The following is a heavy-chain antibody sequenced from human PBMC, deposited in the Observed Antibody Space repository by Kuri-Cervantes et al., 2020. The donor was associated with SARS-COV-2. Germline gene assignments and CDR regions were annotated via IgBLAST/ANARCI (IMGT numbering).Heavy chain of an antibody. J-gene: IGHJ4*02. CDR3: QSFGGVIVQN. Sequence: GESLKISCAASGFTFSSYAMSWVRQAPGKGLEWVSAISGSGGSTYYADSVKGRFTTSRDNSKNTLYLQTNSLRAEDTAVYHCQSFGGVIVQNWGQGTLVTVSS. CDR1: GFTFSSYA. CDR2: ISGSGGST. D-gene: IGHD3-16*02. V-gene: IGHV3-23*01.